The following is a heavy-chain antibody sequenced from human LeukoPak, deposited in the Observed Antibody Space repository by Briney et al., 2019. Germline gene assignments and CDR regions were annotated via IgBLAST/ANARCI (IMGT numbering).Heavy chain of an antibody. CDR1: GGTFSSYA. CDR2: IIPIFGTA. J-gene: IGHJ4*02. D-gene: IGHD3-22*01. Sequence: SVKVSCKASGGTFSSYAISWVRQAPGQGLEWMGGIIPIFGTANYAQKFQGRVTITADKSTSTAYMELSSLRSEDTAVYYCARSSGYRLYYFDYWGQGTLVTVSS. CDR3: ARSSGYRLYYFDY. V-gene: IGHV1-69*06.